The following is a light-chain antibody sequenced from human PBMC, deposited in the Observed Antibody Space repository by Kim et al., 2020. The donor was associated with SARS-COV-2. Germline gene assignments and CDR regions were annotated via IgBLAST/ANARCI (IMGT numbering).Light chain of an antibody. CDR3: NGWGTGLAWV. Sequence: GNLNCTLSSGHKTLSGAWQQQQPGMGPRHVRKLSGDGTRTKGQGVPARFAGSASGAECYCTISGLRSDDEDDYSGNGWGTGLAWVFGGGTRLTVL. V-gene: IGLV4-69*01. CDR2: LSGDGTR. CDR1: SGHKTLS. J-gene: IGLJ3*02.